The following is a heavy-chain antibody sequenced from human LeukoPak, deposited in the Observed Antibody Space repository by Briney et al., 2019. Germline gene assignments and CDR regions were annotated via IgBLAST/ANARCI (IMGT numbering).Heavy chain of an antibody. J-gene: IGHJ4*02. V-gene: IGHV1-18*01. CDR3: ARRPWSGLDY. D-gene: IGHD3-3*01. CDR1: GYTFTNFG. Sequence: ASVKVSCKASGYTFTNFGITWVRQAPGQGLEWMGWISAYNGNTNYVQRFQGRVTMTTDTSTSTAYMELRSLKSDGTAVYYCARRPWSGLDYWGQGTLVTVSS. CDR2: ISAYNGNT.